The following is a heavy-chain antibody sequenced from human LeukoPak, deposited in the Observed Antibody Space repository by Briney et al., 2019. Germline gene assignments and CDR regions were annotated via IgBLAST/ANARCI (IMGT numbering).Heavy chain of an antibody. CDR3: ASRKLGNDY. CDR1: GGSVSDYY. D-gene: IGHD7-27*01. Sequence: PSETLSLTCTISGGSVSDYYWSWIRQSPGKGLEWIGYIYHTGSTSYSPSLKSRVTISADTSQNQFSLKLSSVTAVDTAAYYCASRKLGNDYWGQGTLVTVSS. CDR2: IYHTGST. J-gene: IGHJ4*02. V-gene: IGHV4-59*02.